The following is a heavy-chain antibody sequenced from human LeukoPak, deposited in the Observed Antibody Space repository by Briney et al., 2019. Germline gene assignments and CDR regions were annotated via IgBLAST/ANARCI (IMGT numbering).Heavy chain of an antibody. V-gene: IGHV3-30*18. D-gene: IGHD5-24*01. CDR2: ISYDGSNK. J-gene: IGHJ6*02. CDR1: GSTISSDY. CDR3: AKDSWGAQKWLPAIYYYYGMDV. Sequence: GGSLRLSCAASGSTISSDYMNWVRQAPGKGLEWVAVISYDGSNKYYADSVEGRFTISRDNSKNTLYLQMNSLRAEDTAVYYCAKDSWGAQKWLPAIYYYYGMDVWGQGTTVTVSS.